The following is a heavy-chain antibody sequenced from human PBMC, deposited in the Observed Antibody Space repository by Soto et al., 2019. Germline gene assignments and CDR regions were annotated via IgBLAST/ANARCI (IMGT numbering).Heavy chain of an antibody. CDR2: FDPEDGET. CDR1: GYTLTELS. Sequence: ASVKVSCKVSGYTLTELSMHWVRQAPGKGLEWMGGFDPEDGETIYAQKFQGRVTMTEDTSTDTAYMELSSLRSEDTAVYYCATEVAGYDAFDIWGQGTMVTVSS. V-gene: IGHV1-24*01. D-gene: IGHD2-15*01. J-gene: IGHJ3*02. CDR3: ATEVAGYDAFDI.